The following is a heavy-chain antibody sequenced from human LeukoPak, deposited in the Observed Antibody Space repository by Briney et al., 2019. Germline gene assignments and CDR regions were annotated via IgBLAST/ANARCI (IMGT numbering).Heavy chain of an antibody. CDR2: INSEGSST. D-gene: IGHD2-21*02. CDR1: GFTFSSYW. V-gene: IGHV3-74*03. J-gene: IGHJ4*02. CDR3: ARAYCGGDCYSRAMDY. Sequence: PGGPLRLSCVASGFTFSSYWMHWVRQAPGKGLVWVSRINSEGSSTTYADSVKGRFTFSRDNAKNTLYLQMNSLRAEDTAVYYCARAYCGGDCYSRAMDYWGQGTLVTVSS.